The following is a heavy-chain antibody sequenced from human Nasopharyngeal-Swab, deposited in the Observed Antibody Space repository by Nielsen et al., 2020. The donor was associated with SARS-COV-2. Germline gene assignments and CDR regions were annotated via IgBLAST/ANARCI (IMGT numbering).Heavy chain of an antibody. V-gene: IGHV3-30*02. CDR3: AKDRYCSGGACYFNGFDS. Sequence: GESLKISCAASGFTFSSYGMHWVRQAPGKGLEWVAFIRYDGSNKYYADSVKGRFTISRDNSKNTLYLQMNSLRAEDTAVYYCAKDRYCSGGACYFNGFDSWGQGTLVTVSS. CDR1: GFTFSSYG. D-gene: IGHD2-15*01. J-gene: IGHJ4*02. CDR2: IRYDGSNK.